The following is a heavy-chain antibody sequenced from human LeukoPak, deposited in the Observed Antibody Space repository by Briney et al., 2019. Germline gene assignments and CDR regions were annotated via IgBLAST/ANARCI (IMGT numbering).Heavy chain of an antibody. J-gene: IGHJ4*02. D-gene: IGHD5-24*01. CDR1: GFTFSRHG. Sequence: GGSLRLSCVASGFTFSRHGMNWVRQAPGKGLEWVSSISSSSSYMYYADSVKGRFAISRDNAKNSLYLQMNSLRAEDTAVYYCARAQIERLQSIYYFDYWGQGTLVTVSS. CDR3: ARAQIERLQSIYYFDY. V-gene: IGHV3-21*04. CDR2: ISSSSSYM.